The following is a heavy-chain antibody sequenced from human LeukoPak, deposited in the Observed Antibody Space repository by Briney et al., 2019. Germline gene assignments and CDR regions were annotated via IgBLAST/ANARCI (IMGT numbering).Heavy chain of an antibody. CDR3: ARSQNYYYDSSGTNWFDP. Sequence: SETLSLTCTVSGGAISSGGYYWSWIRQHPGKGLEWIGYIYYSGSTYYNPSLKSRVTISVDTSKNQFSLKLSSVTAEDTAVYYCARSQNYYYDSSGTNWFDPWGQGTLVTVSS. J-gene: IGHJ5*02. CDR1: GGAISSGGYY. CDR2: IYYSGST. V-gene: IGHV4-31*03. D-gene: IGHD3-22*01.